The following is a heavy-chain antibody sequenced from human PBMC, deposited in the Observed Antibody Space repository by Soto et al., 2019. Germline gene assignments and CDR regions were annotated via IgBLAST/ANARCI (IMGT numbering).Heavy chain of an antibody. D-gene: IGHD2-2*01. V-gene: IGHV3-23*01. J-gene: IGHJ6*03. CDR2: ISGSGGST. Sequence: GGSLRLSCAASGFTFSSYAMSWVRQAPGKGLEWVSAISGSGGSTYYADSVKGRFTISRDNSKNTLYLQMNSLRAEDTAVYYCAKKVGYCSSTSCYAGDYYYYYMDVWGKGTTVTVSS. CDR1: GFTFSSYA. CDR3: AKKVGYCSSTSCYAGDYYYYYMDV.